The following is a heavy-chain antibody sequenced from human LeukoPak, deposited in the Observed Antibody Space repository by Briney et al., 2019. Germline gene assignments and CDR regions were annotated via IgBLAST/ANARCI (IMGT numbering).Heavy chain of an antibody. CDR3: ARAYYYYGSGSPNWFDP. CDR1: GGSISSGGYS. J-gene: IGHJ5*02. Sequence: SETLSLTCAVSGGSISSGGYSWSWIRQPPGKGLEWIGYIYHSGSTYYNPSLKSRVTIPVDRSKNQFSLKLSSVTAADTAVYYCARAYYYYGSGSPNWFDPWGQGTLVTVSS. D-gene: IGHD3-10*01. CDR2: IYHSGST. V-gene: IGHV4-30-2*01.